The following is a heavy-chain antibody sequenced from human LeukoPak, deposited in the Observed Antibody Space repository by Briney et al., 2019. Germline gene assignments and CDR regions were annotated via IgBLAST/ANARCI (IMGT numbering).Heavy chain of an antibody. V-gene: IGHV4-59*12. CDR1: GGSISSYY. D-gene: IGHD3-3*01. CDR2: IYYSGST. CDR3: ARVPLRFLEPFDY. Sequence: SETLSLTCTVSGGSISSYYWSWIRQPPGKGLEWIGYIYYSGSTNYNPSLKSRVTMSLDTSKNQFSLRLNSVTAADTAVYYCARVPLRFLEPFDYWGQGTLVTVSS. J-gene: IGHJ4*02.